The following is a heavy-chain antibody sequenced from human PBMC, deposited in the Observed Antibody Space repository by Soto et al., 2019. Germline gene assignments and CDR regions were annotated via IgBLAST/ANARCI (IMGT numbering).Heavy chain of an antibody. J-gene: IGHJ5*02. D-gene: IGHD6-19*01. CDR3: ARDGGSGLSWFDP. V-gene: IGHV3-21*01. CDR2: ISSSSAYI. CDR1: GLTFNTYN. Sequence: PGGSLRLSCAATGLTFNTYNMNWVRQAPGKGLEWVSSISSSSAYIYYADSVKGRFTISGDNAKNLLFLQMNSLRAEDTAVYYCARDGGSGLSWFDPWGQGTQVTVSS.